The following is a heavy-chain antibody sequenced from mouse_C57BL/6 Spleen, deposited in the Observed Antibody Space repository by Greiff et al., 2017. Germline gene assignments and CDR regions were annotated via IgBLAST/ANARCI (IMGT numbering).Heavy chain of an antibody. CDR3: ARLGDDYDGYAMDY. D-gene: IGHD2-4*01. Sequence: VQLQQSGAELVRPGASVKLSCKASGYTFTDYYINWVKQRPGQGLEWIARIYPGSGNTYYNEKFKGKATLTAEKSSSTAYMQLSSLTSEDSAVYFCARLGDDYDGYAMDYWGQGTSVTVSS. V-gene: IGHV1-76*01. J-gene: IGHJ4*01. CDR2: IYPGSGNT. CDR1: GYTFTDYY.